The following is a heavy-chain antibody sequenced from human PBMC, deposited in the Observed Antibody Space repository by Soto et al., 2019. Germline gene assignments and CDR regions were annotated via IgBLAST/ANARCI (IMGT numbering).Heavy chain of an antibody. CDR3: ARTSGSVSGSYFRHYYYPMDV. CDR2: TEPSESYS. D-gene: IGHD1-26*01. V-gene: IGHV5-10-1*03. J-gene: IGHJ6*02. CDR1: GYSFTSYW. Sequence: EVQLVQSAAEVKKPGESLRISCKGSGYSFTSYWISWVRQMPGKGLEWMGRTEPSESYSKYSPSFQGHVTISLDKSISTAYLQWSSLKASDTAIYYCARTSGSVSGSYFRHYYYPMDVWGQGTTVTVSS.